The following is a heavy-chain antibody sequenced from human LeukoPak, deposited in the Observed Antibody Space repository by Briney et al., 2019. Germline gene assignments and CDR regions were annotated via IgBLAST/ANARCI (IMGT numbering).Heavy chain of an antibody. CDR2: ISSSGSTI. J-gene: IGHJ3*02. Sequence: GGSLRLSCAASGFTFSDYYMSWIRQAPGEGLEWVSYISSSGSTIYYADSVKGRFTISRDNAKNSLYLQMNSLRAEDTAVYYCASRDSIVAVDAFDIWGQGTMVTVSS. CDR3: ASRDSIVAVDAFDI. V-gene: IGHV3-11*04. D-gene: IGHD3-22*01. CDR1: GFTFSDYY.